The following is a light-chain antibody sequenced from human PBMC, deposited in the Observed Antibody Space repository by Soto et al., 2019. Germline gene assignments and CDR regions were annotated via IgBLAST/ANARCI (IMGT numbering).Light chain of an antibody. J-gene: IGLJ1*01. CDR3: QTWGTGSHYV. CDR2: LNSDGSH. CDR1: SGNSSYA. Sequence: QPVQTQSPSASASLGASVKLTCNQSSGNSSYAIAWHQQQPEKGPRYLMKLNSDGSHSKGDGIPDRFSGSSSGAERYLTISSLQSEDEADYYCQTWGTGSHYVFGTGTKLTVL. V-gene: IGLV4-69*01.